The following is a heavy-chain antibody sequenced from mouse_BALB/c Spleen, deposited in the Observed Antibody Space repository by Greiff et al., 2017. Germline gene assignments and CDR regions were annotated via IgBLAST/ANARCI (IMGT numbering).Heavy chain of an antibody. CDR1: GFTFSSYA. Sequence: EVMLVESGGGLVKPGGSLKLSCAASGFTFSSYAMSWVRQTPEKRLEWVASISSGGSTYYPDSVKGRFTISRDNARNILYLQMSSLRSEDTAMYYCARVTTAKRFDYWGQGTTLTVSS. J-gene: IGHJ2*01. CDR2: ISSGGST. CDR3: ARVTTAKRFDY. V-gene: IGHV5-6-5*01. D-gene: IGHD1-2*01.